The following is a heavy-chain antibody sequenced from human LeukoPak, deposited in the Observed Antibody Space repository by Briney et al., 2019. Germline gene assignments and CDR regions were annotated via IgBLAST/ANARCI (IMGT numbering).Heavy chain of an antibody. CDR1: SYSISSGYY. J-gene: IGHJ5*01. CDR2: IFHSGST. D-gene: IGHD1-26*01. Sequence: SETLSLTCTVSSYSISSGYYWGWIRQPPGKGLEWIGNIFHSGSTYYSPSLKSRVTISVDTSKNQFSLRLSSVTAADTAVYYCARVVGVTSWFDSWGQGTLVTVSS. CDR3: ARVVGVTSWFDS. V-gene: IGHV4-38-2*02.